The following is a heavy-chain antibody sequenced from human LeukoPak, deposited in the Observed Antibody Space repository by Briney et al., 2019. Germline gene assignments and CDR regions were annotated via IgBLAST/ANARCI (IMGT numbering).Heavy chain of an antibody. CDR1: GYTFTGYY. J-gene: IGHJ2*01. Sequence: GASVKVSCKASGYTFTGYYMHWVRQAPGQGLEWMGRINPNSGGTDYAQKFQGRVTMTRDTSISTAYMELSRLRSDDTAVYYCARDPPGHWYFDLWGRGTLVTVSS. CDR3: ARDPPGHWYFDL. V-gene: IGHV1-2*06. CDR2: INPNSGGT.